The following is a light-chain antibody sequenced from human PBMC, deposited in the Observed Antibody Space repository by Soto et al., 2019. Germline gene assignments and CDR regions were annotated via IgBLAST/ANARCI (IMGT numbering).Light chain of an antibody. Sequence: EIVLTQSPGTLSLSPGARATLSCRASQSVSSSYLAWSQQKPDQAPRLLIYGASSRATGIPDRFSGSGSGTDFTLTISRLEPEDFAVYYCQHYGSSRTFGQGTRLEIK. V-gene: IGKV3-20*01. CDR3: QHYGSSRT. CDR1: QSVSSSY. CDR2: GAS. J-gene: IGKJ5*01.